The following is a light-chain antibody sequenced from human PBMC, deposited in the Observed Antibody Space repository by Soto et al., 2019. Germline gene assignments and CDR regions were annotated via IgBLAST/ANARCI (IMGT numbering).Light chain of an antibody. J-gene: IGLJ1*01. CDR3: QSYDSSLSAYV. V-gene: IGLV1-40*01. CDR2: GNN. Sequence: QSVLTQPPSVSGAPGQRVTISCTGSSSNIGAGYDVHWYQQRPGTAPKLLIHGNNNRPSGVPDRFSGSKSGTSASLAFAGLQAEDEADYYCQSYDSSLSAYVFGTGTKVTVL. CDR1: SSNIGAGYD.